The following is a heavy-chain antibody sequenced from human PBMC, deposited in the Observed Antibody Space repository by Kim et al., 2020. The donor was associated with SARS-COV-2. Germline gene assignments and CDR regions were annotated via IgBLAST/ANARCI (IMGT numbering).Heavy chain of an antibody. CDR3: ARDHFIGPYYYYYYGMDV. J-gene: IGHJ6*02. V-gene: IGHV4-34*01. Sequence: SETLSLTCAVYGGSFSGYYWSWIRQPPGKGLEWIGEINHSGSTNYNPSLKSRVTISVDTSKNQFSLKLSSVTAADTAVYYCARDHFIGPYYYYYYGMDVWGQGTTVTVSS. CDR1: GGSFSGYY. CDR2: INHSGST. D-gene: IGHD2-15*01.